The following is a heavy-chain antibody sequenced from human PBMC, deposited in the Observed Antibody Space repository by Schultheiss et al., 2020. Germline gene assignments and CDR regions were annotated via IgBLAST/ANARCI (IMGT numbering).Heavy chain of an antibody. CDR3: ARGGEWELLLFDY. CDR1: GFTFSNAW. CDR2: ISYDGSNK. D-gene: IGHD1-26*01. Sequence: GGSLRLSCAASGFTFSNAWMSWVRQAPGKGLEWVAVISYDGSNKYYADSVKGRFTISRDNSKNTLYLQMNSLRAEDTAVYYCARGGEWELLLFDYWGQGTLVTVSS. J-gene: IGHJ4*02. V-gene: IGHV3-30-3*01.